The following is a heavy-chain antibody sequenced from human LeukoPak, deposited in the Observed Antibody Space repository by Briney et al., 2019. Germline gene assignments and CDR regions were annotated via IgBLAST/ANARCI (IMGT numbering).Heavy chain of an antibody. CDR1: GGSIISYY. V-gene: IGHV4-59*08. Sequence: SETLSLTCIVSGGSIISYYWSWIRQPQGKGLEWIGSIYYSGSTNYNPSLKSRVTISVDTSKNQFSLKLSSVTAADTAVYYCARHYDFWSGPGNAFDIWGQGTMVTVSS. D-gene: IGHD3-3*01. CDR3: ARHYDFWSGPGNAFDI. CDR2: IYYSGST. J-gene: IGHJ3*02.